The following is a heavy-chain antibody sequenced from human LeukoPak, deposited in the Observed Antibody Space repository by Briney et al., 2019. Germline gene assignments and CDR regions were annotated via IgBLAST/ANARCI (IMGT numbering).Heavy chain of an antibody. Sequence: GGSLRLSCSASGFTISSYWMSWVRQAPGKGLKWVANIKQDGSEKYYVDSVKGRFTISRDNAKNSLYLQMNSLRAEDTAVYYCARNIESIAAAGRRYFQHWGQGTLVTVSS. CDR1: GFTISSYW. J-gene: IGHJ1*01. D-gene: IGHD6-13*01. V-gene: IGHV3-7*01. CDR2: IKQDGSEK. CDR3: ARNIESIAAAGRRYFQH.